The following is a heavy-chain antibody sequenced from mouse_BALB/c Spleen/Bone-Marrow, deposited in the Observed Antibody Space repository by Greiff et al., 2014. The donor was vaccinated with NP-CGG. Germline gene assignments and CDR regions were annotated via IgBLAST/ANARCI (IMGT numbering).Heavy chain of an antibody. D-gene: IGHD1-1*01. CDR3: AAYYYVSSYGFAY. CDR2: IDPASGNT. J-gene: IGHJ3*01. CDR1: GFNIKDTY. Sequence: VQLKESGAELVKPGASVKLSCTASGFNIKDTYMHWVKQRPEQGLEWIGRIDPASGNTKFDPKFQGKATIASDTSSNIAYLQLSSLTSEDTAVYYCAAYYYVSSYGFAYWGQGTLVTVSA. V-gene: IGHV14-3*02.